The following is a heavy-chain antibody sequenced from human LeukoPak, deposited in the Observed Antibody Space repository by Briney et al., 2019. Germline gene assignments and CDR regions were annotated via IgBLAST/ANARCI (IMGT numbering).Heavy chain of an antibody. V-gene: IGHV1-2*06. Sequence: ASVKVSCKASGYTFTGYHMHWVRQAPGQGLEWMGRTNLDSGDTNYAQNFQGRVTMTRDTSINTAYMELSRLRSDDTAVYYCARDYCSSTSCLFDYGGQGTLVTVPS. CDR1: GYTFTGYH. CDR3: ARDYCSSTSCLFDY. J-gene: IGHJ4*02. CDR2: TNLDSGDT. D-gene: IGHD2-2*01.